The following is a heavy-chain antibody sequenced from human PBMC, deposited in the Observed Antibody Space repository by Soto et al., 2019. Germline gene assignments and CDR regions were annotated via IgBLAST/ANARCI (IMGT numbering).Heavy chain of an antibody. CDR2: ISGSGGST. Sequence: VGSLRLSCAASGFTFSSYAMSWVRQAPGKGLEWVSAISGSGGSTYYADSVKGRFTISRDNSKNTLYLQMNSLRAEDTAVYYCARGADNWNYYFDYWGQGTLVTVSS. CDR3: ARGADNWNYYFDY. D-gene: IGHD1-7*01. CDR1: GFTFSSYA. V-gene: IGHV3-23*01. J-gene: IGHJ4*02.